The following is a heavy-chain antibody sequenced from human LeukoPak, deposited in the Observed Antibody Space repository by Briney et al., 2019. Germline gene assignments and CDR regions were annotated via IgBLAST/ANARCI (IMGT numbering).Heavy chain of an antibody. Sequence: PGGSLRLSCAASGFTFSSYSMNWVRQAPGKGLEWVSYISSGSTIYYADSVKGRFTISRDNAKNSLYLQMNSLRAEDTAVYYCARARDLDYWGQGTLVTVSS. CDR3: ARARDLDY. J-gene: IGHJ4*02. CDR2: ISSGSTI. V-gene: IGHV3-48*04. CDR1: GFTFSSYS.